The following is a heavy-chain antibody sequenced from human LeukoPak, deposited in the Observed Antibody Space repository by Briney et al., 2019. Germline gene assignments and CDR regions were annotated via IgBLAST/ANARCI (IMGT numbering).Heavy chain of an antibody. D-gene: IGHD1-1*01. Sequence: ASVKVSCKASVYSFTSYYMHWVRHAPGQGLEWMGIIDPSGGSTSYAQKFQGRVTMTRDTSTSTVYMELSSLRSEDTAVYYCARDNTATGPFDNWGQGTLVTVSS. CDR2: IDPSGGST. V-gene: IGHV1-46*01. J-gene: IGHJ4*02. CDR1: VYSFTSYY. CDR3: ARDNTATGPFDN.